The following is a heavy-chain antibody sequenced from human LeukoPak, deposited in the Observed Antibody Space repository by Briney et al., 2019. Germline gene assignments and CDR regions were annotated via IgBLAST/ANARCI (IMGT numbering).Heavy chain of an antibody. Sequence: ALVKVSCKASGYTFTSYDINWVRQATGQGLEWMGWMNPNSGNTGYAQKFQGRVTMTRNTSISTAYMELSSLRSEDTAVYYCARGLRDSSGYYKDYWGQGTLVTVSS. J-gene: IGHJ4*02. V-gene: IGHV1-8*01. CDR1: GYTFTSYD. D-gene: IGHD3-22*01. CDR2: MNPNSGNT. CDR3: ARGLRDSSGYYKDY.